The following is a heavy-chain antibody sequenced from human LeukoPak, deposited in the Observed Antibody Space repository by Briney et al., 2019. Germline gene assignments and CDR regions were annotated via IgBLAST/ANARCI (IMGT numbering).Heavy chain of an antibody. CDR2: INPNSGGT. J-gene: IGHJ3*02. D-gene: IGHD3-10*01. CDR3: AREYYGSGSADAFDI. V-gene: IGHV1-2*02. Sequence: ASVKVSCKASGYTFTGYYMHWVRQAPGQGLEWMGWINPNSGGTSYAQKFQGRVTMTRDTSTSTVYMELSSLRSEDTAVYYCAREYYGSGSADAFDIWGQGTMVTVSS. CDR1: GYTFTGYY.